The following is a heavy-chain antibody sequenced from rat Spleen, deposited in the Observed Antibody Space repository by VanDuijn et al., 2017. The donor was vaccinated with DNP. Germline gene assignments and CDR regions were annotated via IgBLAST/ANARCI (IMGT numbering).Heavy chain of an antibody. CDR1: GFTFSDYY. Sequence: EVQLVESGGGLVQPGRSLKLSCAASGFTFSDYYMAWVRQAPTKGLEWVAYISYDGGSTYYGASVKGRFTISRDNAKSTLYPQMNSLRPEDIATYYWGRPNYYGGSYPHYRGQGVMVTVSS. V-gene: IGHV5-22*01. CDR2: ISYDGGST. CDR3: GRPNYYGGSYPHY. D-gene: IGHD1-12*02. J-gene: IGHJ2*01.